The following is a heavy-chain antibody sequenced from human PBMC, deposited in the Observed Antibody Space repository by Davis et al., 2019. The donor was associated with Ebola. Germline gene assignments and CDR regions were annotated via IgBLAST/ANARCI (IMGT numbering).Heavy chain of an antibody. J-gene: IGHJ4*02. Sequence: GESLKISCAASGFTFSTNTMTWVRQAPGKGLEWVSYISSGGGTIYYADSVKGRFTISRDNAKKSLYLQMDSLRAEDTAVYYCAQQLGDYGGNALRYWGQGTLVTVSS. V-gene: IGHV3-48*01. CDR2: ISSGGGTI. CDR3: AQQLGDYGGNALRY. D-gene: IGHD4-23*01. CDR1: GFTFSTNT.